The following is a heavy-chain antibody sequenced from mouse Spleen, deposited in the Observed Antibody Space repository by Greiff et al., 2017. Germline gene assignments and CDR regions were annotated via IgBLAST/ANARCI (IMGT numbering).Heavy chain of an antibody. Sequence: VQLQESGAELARPGASVKLSCKASGYTFTSYGISWVKLRTGQGLEWIGEIYPRSGNTYYNEKFKGKATLTADKSSSTAYMELRSLTSEDSAVYFCARSPLLSEFFDYWGQGTTLTVSS. V-gene: IGHV1-81*01. J-gene: IGHJ2*01. D-gene: IGHD2-1*01. CDR3: ARSPLLSEFFDY. CDR2: IYPRSGNT. CDR1: GYTFTSYG.